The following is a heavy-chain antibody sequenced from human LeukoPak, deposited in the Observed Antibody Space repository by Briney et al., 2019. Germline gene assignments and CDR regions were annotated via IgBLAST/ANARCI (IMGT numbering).Heavy chain of an antibody. CDR2: ISTSTTTI. V-gene: IGHV3-48*01. CDR3: ARGNQGPNYYDSSGYYY. Sequence: GGSLRLSCEASGFTFSSYSMNWVRQAPGKGLEWISYISTSTTTIYYANSVKGRFTISRDNAKKSLYLQMNSLGVEDTGVYYCARGNQGPNYYDSSGYYYWGQGTLVTVSS. D-gene: IGHD3-22*01. J-gene: IGHJ4*02. CDR1: GFTFSSYS.